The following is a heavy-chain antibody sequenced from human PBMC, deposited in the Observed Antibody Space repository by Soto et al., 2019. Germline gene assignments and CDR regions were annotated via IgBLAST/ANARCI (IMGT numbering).Heavy chain of an antibody. V-gene: IGHV4-61*01. D-gene: IGHD6-19*01. CDR1: GGSVSSGHYY. CDR3: ARSGAGSGWL. Sequence: QVQLQESGPGLVRPSETLSLTCTVSGGSVSSGHYYWSWSRQPPGKGLEWIGYISYTGSTNYNPSLKSRVTISVDTSKKQFSLKMNSVTAADTAVYYCARSGAGSGWLGGQGTLVTVSS. CDR2: ISYTGST. J-gene: IGHJ4*02.